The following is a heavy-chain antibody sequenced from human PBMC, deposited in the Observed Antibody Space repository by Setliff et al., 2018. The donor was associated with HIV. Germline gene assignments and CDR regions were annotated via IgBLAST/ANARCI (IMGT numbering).Heavy chain of an antibody. J-gene: IGHJ4*02. Sequence: GGSLRLSCAASRFTFSNYWMSWVRQAPGKGLEWVANIKQDGSEKYYADSAKGRLTISRDNSKDTLFLQMNSLRAGDMAMYYCAKEASGELDYWGQGTLVTVSS. V-gene: IGHV3-7*01. CDR2: IKQDGSEK. CDR3: AKEASGELDY. CDR1: RFTFSNYW. D-gene: IGHD1-26*01.